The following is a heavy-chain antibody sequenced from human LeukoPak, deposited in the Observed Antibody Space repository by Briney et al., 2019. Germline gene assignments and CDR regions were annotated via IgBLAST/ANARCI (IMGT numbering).Heavy chain of an antibody. D-gene: IGHD3-10*01. CDR3: ARGSPEGFGEFPFDY. V-gene: IGHV4-30-2*01. Sequence: SETLSLTCTVSGGSISSGGYYWSWIRQPPGKGLEWIGYIYHSGSTYYNPSLKSRVTISVDTSKNQFSLKLSSVTAADTAVYYCARGSPEGFGEFPFDYWGQGTLVTVSS. CDR2: IYHSGST. J-gene: IGHJ4*02. CDR1: GGSISSGGYY.